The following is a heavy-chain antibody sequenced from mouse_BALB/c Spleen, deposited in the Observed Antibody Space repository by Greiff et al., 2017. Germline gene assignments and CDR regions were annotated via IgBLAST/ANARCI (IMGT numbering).Heavy chain of an antibody. CDR2: IYPGSGST. D-gene: IGHD1-1*01. CDR1: GYTFTSYW. CDR3: TRYDTTVVATDY. V-gene: IGHV1S22*01. Sequence: LQQSGSELVRPGASVKLSCKASGYTFTSYWMHWVKQRPGQGLEWIGNIYPGSGSTNYDEKFKSKATLTVDTSSSTAYMQLSSLTSEDSAVYYCTRYDTTVVATDYWGQGTSVTVSS. J-gene: IGHJ4*01.